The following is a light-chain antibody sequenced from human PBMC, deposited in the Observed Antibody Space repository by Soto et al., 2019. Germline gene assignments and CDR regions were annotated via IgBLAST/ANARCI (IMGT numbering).Light chain of an antibody. CDR3: QPRSTKNT. J-gene: IGKJ2*01. Sequence: EIVLTQSPATLSLSPGERATLSCRASPSVSSYLAWYQQKPGQAPRLLIYDASHRATGLPARFSGSGSGTDFTPNISSIEPEYFAVYYCQPRSTKNTVGEGTKLEIK. V-gene: IGKV3-11*01. CDR2: DAS. CDR1: PSVSSY.